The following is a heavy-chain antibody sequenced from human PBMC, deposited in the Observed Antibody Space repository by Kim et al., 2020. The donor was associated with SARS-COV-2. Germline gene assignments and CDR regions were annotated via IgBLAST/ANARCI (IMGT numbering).Heavy chain of an antibody. D-gene: IGHD6-13*01. Sequence: PSFQGQVTISADKSISTAYLQWSSLKASDTAMYYCARRGDSSSWYFWFDPWGQGTLVTVSS. CDR3: ARRGDSSSWYFWFDP. V-gene: IGHV5-51*01. J-gene: IGHJ5*02.